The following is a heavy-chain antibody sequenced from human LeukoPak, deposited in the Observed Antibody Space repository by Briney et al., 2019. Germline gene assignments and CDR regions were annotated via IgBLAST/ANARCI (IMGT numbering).Heavy chain of an antibody. V-gene: IGHV3-7*01. CDR3: AREDYEFWSGRGYYYMDV. D-gene: IGHD3-3*01. Sequence: GGSLRLSCAASAFTFSNYWMSWVRQAPGKGLEWVANIKQDGSEEYYVDSVKGRFTISRDNAKRSLYLQMNSLRAEDTAVYYCAREDYEFWSGRGYYYMDVWGKGTTVTVSS. CDR2: IKQDGSEE. CDR1: AFTFSNYW. J-gene: IGHJ6*03.